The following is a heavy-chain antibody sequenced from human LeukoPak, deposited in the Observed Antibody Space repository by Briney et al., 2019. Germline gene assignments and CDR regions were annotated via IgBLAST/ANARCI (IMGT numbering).Heavy chain of an antibody. V-gene: IGHV4-39*07. CDR1: GGSISSSSYY. D-gene: IGHD3-22*01. CDR3: ASDYYDSSGYSNIT. CDR2: IYYSGST. J-gene: IGHJ5*02. Sequence: PSETLSLTCTVSGGSISSSSYYWGWIRQPPGKGLEWIGSIYYSGSTYYNPSLKSRVTISVDTSKNQFSLKLSSVTAADTAVYYCASDYYDSSGYSNITWGQGTLVTVSS.